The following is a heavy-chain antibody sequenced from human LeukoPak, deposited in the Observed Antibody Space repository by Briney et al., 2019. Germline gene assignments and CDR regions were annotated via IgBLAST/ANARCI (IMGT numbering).Heavy chain of an antibody. CDR2: ISYDGSNK. CDR1: GFTFSSYA. Sequence: PGGSLRLSCAASGFTFSSYAMHWVRQAPGKGLEWVAVISYDGSNKYYADSVKGRFTISRDNSKNTLYLQMNSLRAEDTAVYYCARDPGYSSGWCDYWGRGTLVTVSS. CDR3: ARDPGYSSGWCDY. J-gene: IGHJ4*02. V-gene: IGHV3-30-3*01. D-gene: IGHD6-19*01.